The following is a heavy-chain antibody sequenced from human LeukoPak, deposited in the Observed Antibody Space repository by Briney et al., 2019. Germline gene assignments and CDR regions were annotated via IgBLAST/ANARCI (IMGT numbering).Heavy chain of an antibody. V-gene: IGHV3-7*01. CDR3: ARDLYDIRYYYFYMDV. CDR2: IKQDGSEK. J-gene: IGHJ6*03. D-gene: IGHD3-9*01. CDR1: GFTFSSYA. Sequence: GGSLRLSCAVSGFTFSSYAMHWVRQAPGKGLEWVANIKQDGSEKYYVDSVKGRFTISRDNAKNSLYLQMNSLRAEDTAVYYCARDLYDIRYYYFYMDVWAKGPALSLPS.